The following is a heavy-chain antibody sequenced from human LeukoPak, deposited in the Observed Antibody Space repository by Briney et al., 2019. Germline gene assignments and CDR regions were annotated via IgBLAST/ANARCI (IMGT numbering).Heavy chain of an antibody. CDR2: IYYSGST. V-gene: IGHV4-59*01. J-gene: IGHJ4*02. CDR3: ARVVLYDFWSGYQYFDY. D-gene: IGHD3-3*01. CDR1: GGSISSYY. Sequence: SETLSLTCTVSGGSISSYYWSWIRQPPGKGLEWIGYIYYSGSTNYNPSLKSRVTISVDTSKNQFSLKLSSVTAADTAVYYCARVVLYDFWSGYQYFDYWGQGTLVTVSS.